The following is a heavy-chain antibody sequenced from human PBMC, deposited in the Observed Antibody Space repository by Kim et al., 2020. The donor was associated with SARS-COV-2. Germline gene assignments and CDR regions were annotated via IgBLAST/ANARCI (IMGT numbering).Heavy chain of an antibody. CDR3: ARSPGYSYGFHFDY. J-gene: IGHJ4*02. CDR2: INPNSGGT. D-gene: IGHD5-18*01. Sequence: ASVKVSCKASGYTFTGYYMHWVRQAPGQGLEWMGWINPNSGGTNYAQKFQGRVTMTRDTSISTAYMELSRLRSDDTAVYYCARSPGYSYGFHFDYWGQGTLVTVSS. CDR1: GYTFTGYY. V-gene: IGHV1-2*02.